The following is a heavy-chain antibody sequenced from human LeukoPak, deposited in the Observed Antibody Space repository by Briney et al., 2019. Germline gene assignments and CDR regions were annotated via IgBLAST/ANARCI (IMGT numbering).Heavy chain of an antibody. J-gene: IGHJ5*02. CDR3: AHMPTVTRSQHWFDP. V-gene: IGHV3-23*01. CDR1: GFTFSSYA. Sequence: GGSLRLSCAASGFTFSSYAMGWVRQAPGKGLEWVSAISGSGGSTYYADSVKGRFTISRDNSKNTLYLQMNSLRAEDTAVYYCAHMPTVTRSQHWFDPWGQGTLVTVSS. D-gene: IGHD4-17*01. CDR2: ISGSGGST.